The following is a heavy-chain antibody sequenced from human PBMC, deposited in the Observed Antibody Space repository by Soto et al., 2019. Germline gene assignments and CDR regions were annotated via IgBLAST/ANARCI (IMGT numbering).Heavy chain of an antibody. CDR2: INPSGGST. V-gene: IGHV1-46*03. J-gene: IGHJ6*03. CDR1: GYTFGSYF. D-gene: IGHD2-15*01. Sequence: GASVKVSCKASGYTFGSYFRQWVRLAPGQGLEWMGIINPSGGSTRYAQKFQGRVTVTRDTSTSTVYMELSSLGSEDTAVFYFARGDCSGGNCPSGYYMDVWGKGTTVTVSS. CDR3: ARGDCSGGNCPSGYYMDV.